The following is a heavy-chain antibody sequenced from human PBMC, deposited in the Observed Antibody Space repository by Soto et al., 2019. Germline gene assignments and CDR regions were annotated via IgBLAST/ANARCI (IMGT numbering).Heavy chain of an antibody. CDR1: GGSISSSDW. D-gene: IGHD6-13*01. Sequence: PSETLSLTCAVSGGSISSSDWWSWVRQPPGKGLEWIGEIFHSGSTNYNPSLKSRVTISVDKSKNQFSLKLSSVTAADTAVYYCARQVSGQKAAAVPWGQGTLVTVSS. J-gene: IGHJ4*02. CDR2: IFHSGST. CDR3: ARQVSGQKAAAVP. V-gene: IGHV4-4*02.